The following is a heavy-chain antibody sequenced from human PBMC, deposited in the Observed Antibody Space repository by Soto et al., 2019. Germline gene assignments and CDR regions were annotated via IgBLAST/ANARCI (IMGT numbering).Heavy chain of an antibody. CDR3: ARDVDERLTGYYIPFDY. CDR2: ISAYTGNT. J-gene: IGHJ4*02. D-gene: IGHD3-9*01. V-gene: IGHV1-18*01. CDR1: DYTFPSYG. Sequence: ASVEVSCKXSDYTFPSYGVSWVRQATGQGLEWMGWISAYTGNTNYAQKFQGRVTLTTDTSTSTAYMELRSLTSDDTALYYCARDVDERLTGYYIPFDYWGQGTQVTVSS.